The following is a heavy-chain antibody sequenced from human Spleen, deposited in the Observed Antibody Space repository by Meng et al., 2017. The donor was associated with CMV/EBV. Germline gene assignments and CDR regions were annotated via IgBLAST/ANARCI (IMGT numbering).Heavy chain of an antibody. CDR2: INHSGST. V-gene: IGHV4-34*01. D-gene: IGHD3-3*01. Sequence: GSLRLSCAVYGGSFSGYYWSWIRQPPGKGLEWIGEINHSGSTNYNPSLKSRVTISVDTSKNQFSLKLSSVTAADTAVYYCARDGGGSDFWRPHYWGQGTLVTVSS. CDR1: GGSFSGYY. J-gene: IGHJ4*02. CDR3: ARDGGGSDFWRPHY.